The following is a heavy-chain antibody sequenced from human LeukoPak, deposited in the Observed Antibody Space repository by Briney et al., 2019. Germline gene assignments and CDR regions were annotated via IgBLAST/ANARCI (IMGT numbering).Heavy chain of an antibody. Sequence: GGSLRLSCAASGFTFSYYGMHWVRQAPGKGLEWVAVISYDGSNKYYADSVKGRFTISRDNSKNTLYLQMNSLRAEDTAVYYCAKDGADCSSTSCYANYYYYMDVWGKGTTVTVSS. CDR3: AKDGADCSSTSCYANYYYYMDV. CDR2: ISYDGSNK. D-gene: IGHD2-2*01. J-gene: IGHJ6*03. V-gene: IGHV3-30*18. CDR1: GFTFSYYG.